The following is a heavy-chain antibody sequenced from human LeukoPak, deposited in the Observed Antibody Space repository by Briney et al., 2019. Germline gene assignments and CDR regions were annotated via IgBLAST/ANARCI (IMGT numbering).Heavy chain of an antibody. D-gene: IGHD3-22*01. Sequence: PGGSLRLSCAASGFTFSSYAMHWVRQAPGKGLEWVAVISYDGSNKYYADSVKGRFTISRDNSKNTLYLQMNSLRAEDTAVYYCARGPTYYYDSSGYYAGDGEYYFDYWGQGTLVTVSS. CDR2: ISYDGSNK. CDR3: ARGPTYYYDSSGYYAGDGEYYFDY. V-gene: IGHV3-30*04. CDR1: GFTFSSYA. J-gene: IGHJ4*02.